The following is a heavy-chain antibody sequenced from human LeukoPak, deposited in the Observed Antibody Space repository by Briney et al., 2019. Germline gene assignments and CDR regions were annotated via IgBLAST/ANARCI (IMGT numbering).Heavy chain of an antibody. Sequence: SETLSLTCTVSGGSISSYYWSWIRQPPGKGLEWIGEINHSGSTNYNPSLKSRVTISVDTSKNQFSLKLSSVTAADTAVYYCARGLAGHIRTYYYDSSGYYRTPYFDYWGQGTLVTVSS. V-gene: IGHV4-34*01. CDR3: ARGLAGHIRTYYYDSSGYYRTPYFDY. CDR1: GGSISSYY. D-gene: IGHD3-22*01. CDR2: INHSGST. J-gene: IGHJ4*02.